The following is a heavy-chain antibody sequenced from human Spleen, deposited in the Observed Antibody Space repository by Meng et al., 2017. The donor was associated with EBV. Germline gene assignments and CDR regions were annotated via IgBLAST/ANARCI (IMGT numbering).Heavy chain of an antibody. CDR3: ARDSHLGGYYTDFDY. CDR1: GFTVSGND. V-gene: IGHV3-23*04. D-gene: IGHD3-3*01. CDR2: IRGSGDDT. J-gene: IGHJ4*02. Sequence: VQLAWSGGGLVQPGWSLIPSCAASGFTVSGNDMSWVRQAPGKGLEWVSTIRGSGDDTFYADSVKGRFTISRDNSKNTLYVQMNSLRADDTAVYYCARDSHLGGYYTDFDYWGQGTPVTVSS.